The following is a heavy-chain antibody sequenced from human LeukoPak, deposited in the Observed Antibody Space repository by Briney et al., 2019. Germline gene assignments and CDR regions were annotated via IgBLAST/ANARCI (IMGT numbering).Heavy chain of an antibody. CDR2: ISAYNGNT. V-gene: IGHV1-18*01. D-gene: IGHD3-10*01. CDR3: ARVGPGLWFGEYWYYYYYMDV. Sequence: ASVKVSCKASGYTFTSYGISWVRQAPGQGLEWMGWISAYNGNTNYAQKLQGRVTMTTDTSTSTAYMELRSLRSDDTAVYYCARVGPGLWFGEYWYYYYYMDVWGKGTTVTISS. CDR1: GYTFTSYG. J-gene: IGHJ6*03.